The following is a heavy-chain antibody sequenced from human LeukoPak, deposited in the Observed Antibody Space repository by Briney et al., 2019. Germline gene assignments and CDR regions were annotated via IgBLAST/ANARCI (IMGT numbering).Heavy chain of an antibody. CDR2: ISGSGGST. D-gene: IGHD3-22*01. Sequence: GGSLRLPCAASGYTFSSYAMSWVRQSPGKGLEWVSAISGSGGSTYYADSVKGRFTISRDNSKNTLYLQMNSLRAEDTAVYYCAKVSRGFDDYWGQGTLVTVSS. CDR1: GYTFSSYA. J-gene: IGHJ4*02. CDR3: AKVSRGFDDY. V-gene: IGHV3-23*01.